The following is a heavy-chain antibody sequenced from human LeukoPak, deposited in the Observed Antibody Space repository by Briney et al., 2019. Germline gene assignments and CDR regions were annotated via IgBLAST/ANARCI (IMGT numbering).Heavy chain of an antibody. CDR3: ARDLGLRGST. CDR2: MYGDMRDI. J-gene: IGHJ5*02. Sequence: GSLRPSCEASGLTFSNSWMHWVRQIPGKGLVWVSRMYGDMRDISYADSVKGRFTISRDNAKNTVYLQMNSLRGEDTAVYYCARDLGLRGSTWGQGTLVTVSS. V-gene: IGHV3-74*01. D-gene: IGHD5-12*01. CDR1: GLTFSNSW.